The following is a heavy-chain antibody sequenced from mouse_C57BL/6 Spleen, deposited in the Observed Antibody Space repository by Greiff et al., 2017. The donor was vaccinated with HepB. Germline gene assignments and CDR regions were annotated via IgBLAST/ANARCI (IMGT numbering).Heavy chain of an antibody. D-gene: IGHD2-4*01. CDR2: IYPGDGDT. CDR1: GYAFSSYW. CDR3: ARRDYPYAMDH. Sequence: QVQLQQSGAELVKPGASVKISCKASGYAFSSYWMNWVKQRPGKGLEWIGQIYPGDGDTNYNGKFKGKATLTADKSSSTAYMQLSSLTSEDSAVYFCARRDYPYAMDHWGQGTSVTVSS. J-gene: IGHJ4*01. V-gene: IGHV1-80*01.